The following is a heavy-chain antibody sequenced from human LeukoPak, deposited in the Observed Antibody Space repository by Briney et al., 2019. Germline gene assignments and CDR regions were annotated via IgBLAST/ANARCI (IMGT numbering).Heavy chain of an antibody. V-gene: IGHV4-30-4*01. CDR1: GGSISSGDYH. J-gene: IGHJ5*02. D-gene: IGHD2-2*01. CDR3: AREVVVVPAANNWFDP. CDR2: IYYSGST. Sequence: SETLSLTCTVSGGSISSGDYHWSWIRQPPGKGLEWIGYIYYSGSTYYNPSLKSRVTISVDTSKNQFSLKLSSVTAADTAVFYCAREVVVVPAANNWFDPWGQGTLVTVSS.